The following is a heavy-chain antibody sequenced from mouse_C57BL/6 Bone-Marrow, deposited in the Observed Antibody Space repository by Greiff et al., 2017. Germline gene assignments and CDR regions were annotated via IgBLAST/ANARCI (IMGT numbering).Heavy chain of an antibody. CDR3: AFYDYYYFDY. V-gene: IGHV14-2*01. CDR2: IDPEDGDT. J-gene: IGHJ2*01. Sequence: VQLQQSGAELVKPGASVKLSCTASGFNFKDYYMHWVKQRTEQGLEWIGRIDPEDGDTNYAPKFQGKATITADTSSNTAYLQLSSLTSEDTAVYYCAFYDYYYFDYWGQGTTLTVSS. D-gene: IGHD2-4*01. CDR1: GFNFKDYY.